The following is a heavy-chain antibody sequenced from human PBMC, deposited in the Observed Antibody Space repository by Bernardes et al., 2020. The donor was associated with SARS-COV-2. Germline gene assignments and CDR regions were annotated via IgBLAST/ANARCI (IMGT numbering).Heavy chain of an antibody. J-gene: IGHJ5*02. V-gene: IGHV4-59*08. CDR3: ARQPDGIAAEDPFDP. CDR1: GGSISSYY. D-gene: IGHD6-13*01. CDR2: IYFAGST. Sequence: SETLSLTCAVSGGSISSYYWSWIRQPPGKGLEWLGYIYFAGSTRYNPSLKGRISISVDTSKNQFSLRLNSVTAADTAVYYCARQPDGIAAEDPFDPWGQGTLVTVSS.